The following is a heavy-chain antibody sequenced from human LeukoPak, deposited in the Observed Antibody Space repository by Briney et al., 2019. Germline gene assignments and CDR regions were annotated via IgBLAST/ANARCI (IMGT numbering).Heavy chain of an antibody. CDR1: GYIFTSYY. V-gene: IGHV1-46*03. CDR2: VYHSAGTS. CDR3: VREYHGGYFDF. D-gene: IGHD3-16*01. Sequence: GAAVKVSCMACGYIFTSYYMHGLRQAPGQGLEWLGVVYHSAGTSDPAQRFRARITLSDDTSTSTAYMELRSLKSEDTAIYFCVREYHGGYFDFWGQGTLVTVSS. J-gene: IGHJ4*02.